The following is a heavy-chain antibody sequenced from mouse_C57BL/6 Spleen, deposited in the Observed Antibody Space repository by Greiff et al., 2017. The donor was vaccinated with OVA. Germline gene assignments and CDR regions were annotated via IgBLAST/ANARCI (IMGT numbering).Heavy chain of an antibody. J-gene: IGHJ4*01. CDR2: SSSGRSTI. CDR1: GFPFLAFG. CDR3: ARRAGSSYYYAMDY. V-gene: IGHV5-17*01. D-gene: IGHD1-1*01. Sequence: VRLVGSGGGLLNPGGSLKLSFPPSGFPFLAFGFPWFLRPPGRGLEWVAYSSSGRSTIYYADTGKGRVTISRDNAKNTLFLQMTSLRSEDTAMYYCARRAGSSYYYAMDYWGQGTSVTVSS.